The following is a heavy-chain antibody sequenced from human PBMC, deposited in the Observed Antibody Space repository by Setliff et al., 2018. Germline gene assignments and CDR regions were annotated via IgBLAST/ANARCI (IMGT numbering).Heavy chain of an antibody. J-gene: IGHJ5*02. Sequence: GPSVKVSCKASGYTFTSYAMHWVRQAPGQRLEWMGWINAGNGNTKYSQKFQGRVTITRDTSASTAYMELSSLRSEDTAVYYCAREYYYDSSGYRTSFDPWGQGTLVTVSS. CDR2: INAGNGNT. V-gene: IGHV1-3*01. D-gene: IGHD3-22*01. CDR1: GYTFTSYA. CDR3: AREYYYDSSGYRTSFDP.